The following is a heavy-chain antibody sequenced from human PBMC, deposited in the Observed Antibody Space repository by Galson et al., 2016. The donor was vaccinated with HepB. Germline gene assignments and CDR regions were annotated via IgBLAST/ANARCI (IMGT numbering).Heavy chain of an antibody. CDR2: INAGNGNT. Sequence: SVKVSCKASGYTFTSYAMHWVRQAPGQRLEWMGWINAGNGNTKYSQKFQGRVTISRDTSASTAYMELSSLRSEDTAVYYCAREERQYYDVLTGYYRGWFDPWGQGTLVTVSS. CDR1: GYTFTSYA. CDR3: AREERQYYDVLTGYYRGWFDP. J-gene: IGHJ5*02. V-gene: IGHV1-3*01. D-gene: IGHD3-9*01.